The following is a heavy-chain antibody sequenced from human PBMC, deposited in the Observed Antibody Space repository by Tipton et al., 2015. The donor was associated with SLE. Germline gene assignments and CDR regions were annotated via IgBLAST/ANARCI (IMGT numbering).Heavy chain of an antibody. CDR3: ARDLYYSDTSGYYSLLDY. J-gene: IGHJ4*02. D-gene: IGHD3-22*01. V-gene: IGHV4-59*01. Sequence: TLSLTCTVSDDSISSYYWSWIRQPPGKGLEWIGYIYYSGSTYYNPSLESRVTISADTSKNQFSLKLSSVTAADTAVYYCARDLYYSDTSGYYSLLDYWGQGTLVTVSS. CDR2: IYYSGST. CDR1: DDSISSYY.